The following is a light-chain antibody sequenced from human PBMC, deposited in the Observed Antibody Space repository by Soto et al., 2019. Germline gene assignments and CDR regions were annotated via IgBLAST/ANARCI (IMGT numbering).Light chain of an antibody. CDR1: QSVSSY. Sequence: EIVLTQSPATLSLSPGERATLSCRASQSVSSYLAWYQQKPGQAPRLLIYDASNRATGIPARFSGSRSGTDFTLTISSLEPEDFAVYYCQQRSNSFGPGTKVDIK. J-gene: IGKJ3*01. CDR3: QQRSNS. CDR2: DAS. V-gene: IGKV3-11*01.